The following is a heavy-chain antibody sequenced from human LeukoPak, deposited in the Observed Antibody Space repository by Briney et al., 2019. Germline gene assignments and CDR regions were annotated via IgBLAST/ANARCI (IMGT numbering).Heavy chain of an antibody. J-gene: IGHJ1*01. CDR1: GFTFSSYA. Sequence: PGGSLRLSCAASGFTFSSYAMHWVRQAPGKGLEWVSGISWNSGSIGYADSVKGRFTISRDNAKNSLYLQMNSLRAEDTALYYCAKVLLWPGGYFQHWGQGTLVTVSS. V-gene: IGHV3-9*01. CDR2: ISWNSGSI. D-gene: IGHD3-10*01. CDR3: AKVLLWPGGYFQH.